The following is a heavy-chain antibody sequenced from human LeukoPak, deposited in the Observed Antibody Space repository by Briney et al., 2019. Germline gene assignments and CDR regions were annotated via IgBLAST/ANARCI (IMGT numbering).Heavy chain of an antibody. Sequence: PSETLSLTCTVSGGSISSSSYYWGWIRQPPGKGLEWIGSIYYSGSTYYNPSLNSRVTISVDTSKNQFSLKLSSVTAADTAVYYCAGLTYSSSWYGDYWGQGTLVTVSS. J-gene: IGHJ4*02. CDR3: AGLTYSSSWYGDY. V-gene: IGHV4-39*01. D-gene: IGHD6-13*01. CDR2: IYYSGST. CDR1: GGSISSSSYY.